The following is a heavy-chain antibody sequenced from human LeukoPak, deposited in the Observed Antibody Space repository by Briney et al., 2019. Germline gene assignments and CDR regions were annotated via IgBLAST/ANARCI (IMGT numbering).Heavy chain of an antibody. CDR2: ISAYNGNT. CDR3: ARYTSGRLNPGFYHYYMDV. CDR1: GYTFSIYG. Sequence: ASVTVSCNASGYTFSIYGISWVRQAPGQGLEWMGWISAYNGNTNYAQKLQGRVTMTTDTSTSTAYMELRSLRSDDTAVYYCARYTSGRLNPGFYHYYMDVWGKGTTVTVSS. V-gene: IGHV1-18*01. J-gene: IGHJ6*03. D-gene: IGHD6-19*01.